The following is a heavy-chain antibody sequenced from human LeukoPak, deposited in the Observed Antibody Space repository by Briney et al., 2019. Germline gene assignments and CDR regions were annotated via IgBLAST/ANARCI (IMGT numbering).Heavy chain of an antibody. Sequence: SGGSLRLSCEASGFTFSTYAMSWVRQVPGKGLEWVSAIGGDSGGIRYADSVKGQFTISRDNSKSTVYLQLNSLSAADTAVYYCARAGGIAVAYFDYWGQGTLVTVSS. J-gene: IGHJ4*02. CDR2: IGGDSGGI. CDR1: GFTFSTYA. D-gene: IGHD6-19*01. V-gene: IGHV3-23*01. CDR3: ARAGGIAVAYFDY.